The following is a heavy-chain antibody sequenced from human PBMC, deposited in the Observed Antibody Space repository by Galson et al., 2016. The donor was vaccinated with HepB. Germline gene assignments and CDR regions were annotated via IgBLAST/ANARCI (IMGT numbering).Heavy chain of an antibody. V-gene: IGHV1-69*05. Sequence: SVKVSCKASGGTFSSYAVSWVRQAPGQGLEWMGGIIPIFGTSNYAQKFQGRITITTDESASVVYMDLSSLRSEDTAVYYCARGSTGYCSSSSCKKATFYDFGMYVWGQGTAVTVSS. J-gene: IGHJ6*02. D-gene: IGHD2-2*01. CDR2: IIPIFGTS. CDR3: ARGSTGYCSSSSCKKATFYDFGMYV. CDR1: GGTFSSYA.